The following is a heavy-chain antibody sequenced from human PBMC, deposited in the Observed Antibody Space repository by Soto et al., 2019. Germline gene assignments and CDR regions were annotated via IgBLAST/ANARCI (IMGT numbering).Heavy chain of an antibody. D-gene: IGHD6-19*01. V-gene: IGHV3-7*01. CDR2: IKQDGSEK. CDR3: ARNLMTWLVHYYYYYYMDV. Sequence: GGSLRLSCAASGFTFSSYWMSWVRQAPGKGLEWVANIKQDGSEKYYVDSVKGRFTISRDNAKNSLYLQMNSLRAEDTAVYYCARNLMTWLVHYYYYYYMDVWGKGTTVTVSS. J-gene: IGHJ6*03. CDR1: GFTFSSYW.